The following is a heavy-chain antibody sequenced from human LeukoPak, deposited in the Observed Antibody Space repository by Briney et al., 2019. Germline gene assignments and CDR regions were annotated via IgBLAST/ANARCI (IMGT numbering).Heavy chain of an antibody. Sequence: PGGSLRLSCAASGFTFSIYAMNWVRQAPGKGLEWVSGISGSGSTYYADSVKGRFTISRDNAKNLLYLQMNSLRAEDTAVYYCARDYPYSYYMNVWGNGTTVTVSS. CDR1: GFTFSIYA. V-gene: IGHV3-21*01. D-gene: IGHD4-11*01. CDR2: ISGSGST. J-gene: IGHJ6*03. CDR3: ARDYPYSYYMNV.